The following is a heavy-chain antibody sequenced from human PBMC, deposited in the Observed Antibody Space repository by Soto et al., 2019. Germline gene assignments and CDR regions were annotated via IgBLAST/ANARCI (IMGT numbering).Heavy chain of an antibody. Sequence: GGSLRLSCAASGFTFSKYAMSWVRQAPGKGLEWVSAISGSGDSTYYADSVKGRFTISRDNSKDTLYLQMNSLRAEDTAVYYCANGYYDTLTGYYNLPFFDYWGQGTLVTVSS. J-gene: IGHJ4*02. CDR3: ANGYYDTLTGYYNLPFFDY. D-gene: IGHD3-9*01. CDR2: ISGSGDST. CDR1: GFTFSKYA. V-gene: IGHV3-23*01.